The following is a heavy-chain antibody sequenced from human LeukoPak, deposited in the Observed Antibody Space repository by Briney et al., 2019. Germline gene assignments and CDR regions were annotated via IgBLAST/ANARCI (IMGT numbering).Heavy chain of an antibody. J-gene: IGHJ6*03. Sequence: SVKVSCKASGGTFSSYAISWVRQASGQGLEWMGGIIPIFGTANYAQKFQGRVTITADESTSTAYMELSSLRSEDTAVYYCARGPRSRTSTGYYYYMDVWGKGTTVTVSS. CDR2: IIPIFGTA. D-gene: IGHD1-14*01. V-gene: IGHV1-69*13. CDR1: GGTFSSYA. CDR3: ARGPRSRTSTGYYYYMDV.